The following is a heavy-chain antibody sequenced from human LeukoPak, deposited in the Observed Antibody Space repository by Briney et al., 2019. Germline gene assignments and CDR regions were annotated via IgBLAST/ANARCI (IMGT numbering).Heavy chain of an antibody. Sequence: GGSLRPSCAASGFTFSSAAMSWVRQAPGKGLEWVSIISSSGGSTYYADSVKGRFIISRDNSKNTLYLQMNSLRAEDTAVYYCAKGSRSIAVDNLCDYWGQGSLVTVSS. D-gene: IGHD6-19*01. J-gene: IGHJ4*02. CDR2: ISSSGGST. CDR1: GFTFSSAA. CDR3: AKGSRSIAVDNLCDY. V-gene: IGHV3-23*01.